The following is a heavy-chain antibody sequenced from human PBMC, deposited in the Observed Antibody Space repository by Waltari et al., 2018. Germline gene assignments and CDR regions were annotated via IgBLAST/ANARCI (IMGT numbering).Heavy chain of an antibody. CDR2: IGIDLNT. Sequence: EVELLESGGGLVQPGGSLRLSCTTSGFTFSGNAMGWVRQAPGKGLERVSCIGIDLNTHYADSVKGRFTISRDNSKNTLYLQMNSLRAEDTALYYCVKDIFRWAFDIWGQGTMVTVSS. CDR3: VKDIFRWAFDI. CDR1: GFTFSGNA. D-gene: IGHD3-9*01. V-gene: IGHV3-23*01. J-gene: IGHJ3*02.